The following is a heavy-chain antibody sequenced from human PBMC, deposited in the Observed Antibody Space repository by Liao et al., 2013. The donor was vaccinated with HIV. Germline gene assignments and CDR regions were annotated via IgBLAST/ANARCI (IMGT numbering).Heavy chain of an antibody. CDR1: GGSISSNY. Sequence: QVQLQESGPGLVKPSETLSLTCTVSGGSISSNYWSWIRQPPGKGLEWIGYIYYSGSTNYNPSLKSRVTISVDTSKNQFSLKLSSVTAADTAVYYCARSSQNYDFWSGYQDYWGQGTLVTVSS. CDR2: IYYSGST. CDR3: ARSSQNYDFWSGYQDY. D-gene: IGHD3-3*01. J-gene: IGHJ4*02. V-gene: IGHV4-59*01.